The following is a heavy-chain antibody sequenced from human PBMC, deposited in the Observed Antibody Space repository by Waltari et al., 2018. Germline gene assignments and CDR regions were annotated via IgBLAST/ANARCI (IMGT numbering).Heavy chain of an antibody. CDR3: ARGVDYGDYGGY. Sequence: QVQLVQSGAEVKKPGASVKVSCKDSGYTFTSYDINWVRQATGQGLEWMGWMNPNSGNTCYSQKFQGRVTITRNTSISTAYMELSSLRSEDTAVYYCARGVDYGDYGGYWGQGTLVTVSS. D-gene: IGHD4-17*01. CDR2: MNPNSGNT. V-gene: IGHV1-8*03. CDR1: GYTFTSYD. J-gene: IGHJ4*02.